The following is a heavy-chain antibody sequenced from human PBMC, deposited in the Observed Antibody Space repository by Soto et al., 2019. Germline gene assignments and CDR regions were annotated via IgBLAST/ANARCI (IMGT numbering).Heavy chain of an antibody. V-gene: IGHV1-18*04. D-gene: IGHD5-12*01. CDR1: GYRFSGYG. CDR2: ISGSTGAT. J-gene: IGHJ5*02. Sequence: QVQLVQSGPEVKKPGASVKVSCRTSGYRFSGYGIHWARLGRGQGLEWMGWISGSTGATQYPQRFQGRITMTTDSSTGTGYMELRSLGVDDAAVDYCSRSPVASRPSWFDPWGPGTLVTVSS. CDR3: SRSPVASRPSWFDP.